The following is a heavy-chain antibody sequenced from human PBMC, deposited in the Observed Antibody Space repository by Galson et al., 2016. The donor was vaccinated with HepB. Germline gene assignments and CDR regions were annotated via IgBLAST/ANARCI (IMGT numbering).Heavy chain of an antibody. CDR1: GFTFGSYW. CDR2: INSDATST. CDR3: AKDFYRGSYSYFFDY. Sequence: SLRLSCAASGFTFGSYWMHWVRQAPGKGLVWVSRINSDATSTKYADSVKGRFTISRDNSKSTLYLQMNRLKPEDTAVYYCAKDFYRGSYSYFFDYWGQGTLVNGST. D-gene: IGHD1-26*01. V-gene: IGHV3-74*01. J-gene: IGHJ4*02.